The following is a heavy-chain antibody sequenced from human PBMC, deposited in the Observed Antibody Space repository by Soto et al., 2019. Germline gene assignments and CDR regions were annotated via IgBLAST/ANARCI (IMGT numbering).Heavy chain of an antibody. Sequence: QVQLVQSGAEVRKPGSSVRVSCKASGGSFNSHPISWVRQAPGPGLEWMGGIIPIFGTANHAQKFQGRVTRNADEPTSKVYMEVSSLGSDDTGRYFCARGWGYDSSAYYYAYWGQGTLVIVSS. CDR1: GGSFNSHP. D-gene: IGHD3-22*01. CDR2: IIPIFGTA. J-gene: IGHJ4*02. CDR3: ARGWGYDSSAYYYAY. V-gene: IGHV1-69*01.